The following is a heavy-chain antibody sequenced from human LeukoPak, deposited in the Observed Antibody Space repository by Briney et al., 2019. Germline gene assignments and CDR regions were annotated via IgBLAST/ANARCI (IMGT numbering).Heavy chain of an antibody. Sequence: ASVKVSCKVSGYSLADLSLHWVRQTPGIGLEWMGGFDPEDGETVYAPKFQGRVSLTEDSATDTAYMEVSSLRSEDTAVYYCASQDLRYTVDSEYIYYGMDVWGQGTTVTVSS. CDR1: GYSLADLS. V-gene: IGHV1-24*01. CDR3: ASQDLRYTVDSEYIYYGMDV. D-gene: IGHD3-22*01. J-gene: IGHJ6*02. CDR2: FDPEDGET.